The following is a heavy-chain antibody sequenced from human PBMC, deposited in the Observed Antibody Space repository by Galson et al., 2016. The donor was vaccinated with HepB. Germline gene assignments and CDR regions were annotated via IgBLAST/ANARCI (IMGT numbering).Heavy chain of an antibody. J-gene: IGHJ4*02. CDR1: GFTFSTSC. Sequence: SLRLSCAASGFTFSTSCMHWVRQAPGKGLEWVAVISYHGINKYYADSVQGRFTISRDNSKNTLYLQLSSLRPEDTAIYYCAKAGSSGRSYWGQGTLVTVSS. V-gene: IGHV3-30*18. CDR3: AKAGSSGRSY. CDR2: ISYHGINK. D-gene: IGHD6-19*01.